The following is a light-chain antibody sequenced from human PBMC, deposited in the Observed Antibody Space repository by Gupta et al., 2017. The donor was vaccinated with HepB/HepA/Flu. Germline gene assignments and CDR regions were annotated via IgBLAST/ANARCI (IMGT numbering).Light chain of an antibody. J-gene: IGKJ4*01. V-gene: IGKV3-15*01. CDR3: QQEDKWPLT. CDR1: QSVRSQ. CDR2: DVS. Sequence: VMTQSAATLSVSPGERVALSCRASQSVRSQLVWYQQKPGQAPRLLLYDVSASRTAIPPRFSSSRSSTALSLIIISRQPADCVVYSCQQEDKWPLTFGGGTKVEIK.